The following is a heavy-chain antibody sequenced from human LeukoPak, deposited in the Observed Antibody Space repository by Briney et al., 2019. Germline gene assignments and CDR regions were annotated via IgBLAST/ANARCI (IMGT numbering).Heavy chain of an antibody. CDR1: GFTFSSYN. Sequence: GGSLRLSCAASGFTFSSYNMNWVRQAPGKGLEWVSSISSSGSYICYADSMKGRFTISRDNAKNSLYLQMNGLRAEDTAVYYCARRIAVDYDILTGYYGNAFDIWGQGTMVTVSS. CDR3: ARRIAVDYDILTGYYGNAFDI. CDR2: ISSSGSYI. J-gene: IGHJ3*02. D-gene: IGHD3-9*01. V-gene: IGHV3-21*01.